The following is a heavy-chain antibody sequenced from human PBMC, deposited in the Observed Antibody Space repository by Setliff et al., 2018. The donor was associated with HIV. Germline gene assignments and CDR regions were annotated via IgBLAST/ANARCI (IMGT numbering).Heavy chain of an antibody. CDR1: GFTFSSHG. CDR3: ARDNHYYYYMDV. Sequence: GGSLRLSCATSGFTFSSHGIHWVRQAPGKGLEWVAFIRYDGNNKYYADSVKGRFTISRDNAKNTLFLQMNSLRAEDTAVYYCARDNHYYYYMDVWGKGTTVTVSS. CDR2: IRYDGNNK. J-gene: IGHJ6*03. V-gene: IGHV3-30*02.